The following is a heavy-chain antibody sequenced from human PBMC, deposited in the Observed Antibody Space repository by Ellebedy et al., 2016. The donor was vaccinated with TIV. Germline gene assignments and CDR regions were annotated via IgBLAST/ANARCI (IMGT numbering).Heavy chain of an antibody. V-gene: IGHV3-21*01. CDR1: GFTFSSHS. Sequence: GESLKISCAASGFTFSSHSMNWVRQAPGKGLEWVSSISSSSSYIYYADSVKGRFTISRDHAKNSLYLQMNSLRAEDTAVYYCARIGVDYYYMDVWGKGTTVTVSS. D-gene: IGHD3-10*01. CDR3: ARIGVDYYYMDV. J-gene: IGHJ6*03. CDR2: ISSSSSYI.